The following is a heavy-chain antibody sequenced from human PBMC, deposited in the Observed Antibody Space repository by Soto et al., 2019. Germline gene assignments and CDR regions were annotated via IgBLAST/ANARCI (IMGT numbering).Heavy chain of an antibody. CDR2: IYYSGST. J-gene: IGHJ4*02. CDR3: ARAPLN. CDR1: GASISSGGYY. Sequence: QVHLQESGPGLLKPSQTLSLTCTVSGASISSGGYYWTWIRQHPGKGLEWIGYIYYSGSTYSNPSFKSRVTMSVDTSKIQFSLKLSSVTAADTAVYYCARAPLNWGQGTLVTVSS. V-gene: IGHV4-31*03.